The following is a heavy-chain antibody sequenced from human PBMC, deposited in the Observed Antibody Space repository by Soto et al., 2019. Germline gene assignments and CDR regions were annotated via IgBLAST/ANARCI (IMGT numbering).Heavy chain of an antibody. CDR2: IKSKADGGTT. Sequence: GGSLRLSCAVSGFTFSNAWMTWGGQAPGKGLEWVGRIKSKADGGTTDYAAHVKGRFTIARDDTKNTLHLQMNSPTTEDTAVYYCNTRDRFEYYFDYWGQGTLVTVSS. CDR1: GFTFSNAW. V-gene: IGHV3-15*07. J-gene: IGHJ4*02. D-gene: IGHD3-16*01. CDR3: NTRDRFEYYFDY.